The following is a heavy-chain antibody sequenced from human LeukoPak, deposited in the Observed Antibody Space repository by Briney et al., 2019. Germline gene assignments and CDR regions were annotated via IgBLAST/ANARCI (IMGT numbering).Heavy chain of an antibody. Sequence: SETLSLTCTVSSDSISSYYWSWIRQPPGKGLEWIGEINHSGSTNYNPSLKSRVTISVDTSKNQFSLKLSSVTAADTAVYYCARGANYEESLYYFDYWGQGTLVTVSS. V-gene: IGHV4-34*01. CDR1: SDSISSYY. D-gene: IGHD1-7*01. J-gene: IGHJ4*02. CDR3: ARGANYEESLYYFDY. CDR2: INHSGST.